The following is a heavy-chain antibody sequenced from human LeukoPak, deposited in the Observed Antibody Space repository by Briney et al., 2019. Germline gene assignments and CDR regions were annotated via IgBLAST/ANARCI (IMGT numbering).Heavy chain of an antibody. CDR2: ISSSGSTI. D-gene: IGHD3-10*02. J-gene: IGHJ6*04. CDR3: AELAITMIGGV. Sequence: GGSLRLSCAASGFTFSSYEMNWVRQAPGKGLEWVSYISSSGSTIYYADSVKGRFTISRDNAKDSLYLQMNSLRAEDTAVYYCAELAITMIGGVWGKGTTVTISS. V-gene: IGHV3-48*03. CDR1: GFTFSSYE.